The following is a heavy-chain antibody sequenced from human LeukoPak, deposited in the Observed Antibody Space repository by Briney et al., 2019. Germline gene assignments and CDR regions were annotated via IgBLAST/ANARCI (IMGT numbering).Heavy chain of an antibody. CDR1: GFPIGTNY. D-gene: IGHD3-10*01. CDR3: AREGPYSSGSYRAFDF. J-gene: IGHJ3*01. CDR2: LYSDDLT. V-gene: IGHV3-53*01. Sequence: GGSLRLSCAVSGFPIGTNYMSWVRQAPGKGLEWVSILYSDDLTYYVDFVKGRFTISRDSSKNTLYLQLNSLRVEDTAMYYCAREGPYSSGSYRAFDFWGRGTMVTVSS.